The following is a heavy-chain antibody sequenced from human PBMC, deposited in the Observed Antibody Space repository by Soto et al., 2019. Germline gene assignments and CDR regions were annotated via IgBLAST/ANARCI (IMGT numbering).Heavy chain of an antibody. J-gene: IGHJ6*03. Sequence: GGSLRLSCAASGFTVSSNYMSWVRQAPGKGLEWVSVIYSGGSTYYADSVKGRFTISRHNSKNTLYLQMNSLRAEDTAVYYCARLIVVYCSSTSCYARYYYYYMDVWGKGTTVTVSS. CDR3: ARLIVVYCSSTSCYARYYYYYMDV. V-gene: IGHV3-53*04. D-gene: IGHD2-2*01. CDR2: IYSGGST. CDR1: GFTVSSNY.